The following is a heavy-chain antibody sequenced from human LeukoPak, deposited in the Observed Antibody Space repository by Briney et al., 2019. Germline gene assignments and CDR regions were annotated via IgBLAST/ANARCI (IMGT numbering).Heavy chain of an antibody. Sequence: PSQTLSLTCAVSGGSISSGGYSWSWTRQPPGKGLEWIGYIYHSGSTYYNPSLKSRVTISVDTSKNQFSLKLSSVTAADTAVYYCARGRAVGGTNLDYWGQGTLVTVSS. CDR3: ARGRAVGGTNLDY. CDR1: GGSISSGGYS. J-gene: IGHJ4*02. D-gene: IGHD3-16*01. CDR2: IYHSGST. V-gene: IGHV4-30-2*01.